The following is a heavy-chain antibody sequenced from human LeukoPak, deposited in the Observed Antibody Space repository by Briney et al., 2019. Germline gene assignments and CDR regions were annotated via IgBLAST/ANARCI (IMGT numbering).Heavy chain of an antibody. D-gene: IGHD3-9*01. V-gene: IGHV3-23*01. Sequence: GGFLRLSCAASGFTFSSYAMSWVRQAPGKGLEWVSAISGSGGSTYYADSVKGRFTISRDNSKNTLYLQMNSLRAEDTAVYYCAKDAYYDILTGTAPAYYFDYWGQGTLVTVSS. CDR3: AKDAYYDILTGTAPAYYFDY. CDR2: ISGSGGST. CDR1: GFTFSSYA. J-gene: IGHJ4*02.